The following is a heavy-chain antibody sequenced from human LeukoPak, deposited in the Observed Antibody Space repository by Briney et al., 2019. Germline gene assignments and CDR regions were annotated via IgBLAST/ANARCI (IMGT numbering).Heavy chain of an antibody. J-gene: IGHJ4*02. V-gene: IGHV3-7*01. D-gene: IGHD6-19*01. CDR1: GFTFSSYW. Sequence: GGSLRLSCAASGFTFSSYWMSWVRQAPGKGLEWVANIKQDGSEEYYVDSVKGRFTISRDNAKNSLYLQMNSLRAEDTAVYYCASDSGWSPFDYWGQGTLVTVSS. CDR3: ASDSGWSPFDY. CDR2: IKQDGSEE.